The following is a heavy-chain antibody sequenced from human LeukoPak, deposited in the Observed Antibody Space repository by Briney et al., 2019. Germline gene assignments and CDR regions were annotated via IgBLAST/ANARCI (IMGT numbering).Heavy chain of an antibody. J-gene: IGHJ4*02. V-gene: IGHV3-48*03. CDR2: IRSSGSTI. Sequence: PGGSLRLSCAASGFTFSSYGMNWVRQAPGKGLEWVSYIRSSGSTIYYADSVKGRFTISRDNAKNSLYLQMNSLRAEDTAVYYCARGDTSGWSDYWGQRTLVTVSS. CDR1: GFTFSSYG. CDR3: ARGDTSGWSDY. D-gene: IGHD6-19*01.